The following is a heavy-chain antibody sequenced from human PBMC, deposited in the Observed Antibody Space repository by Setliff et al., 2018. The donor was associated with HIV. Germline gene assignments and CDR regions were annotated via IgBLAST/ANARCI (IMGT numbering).Heavy chain of an antibody. CDR3: ASLYYISSWTSYFDS. CDR1: GYSLSSDYY. CDR2: MCHGGNNN. D-gene: IGHD3-10*01. Sequence: SETLSLTCAVSGYSLSSDYYGGWIRQPPGKGLEWIGNMCHGGNNNYYNPSLKSRVTLSVDTSKNQFSLELSSVTASDTAVYRCASLYYISSWTSYFDSWGQGTLVTVSS. J-gene: IGHJ4*02. V-gene: IGHV4-38-2*01.